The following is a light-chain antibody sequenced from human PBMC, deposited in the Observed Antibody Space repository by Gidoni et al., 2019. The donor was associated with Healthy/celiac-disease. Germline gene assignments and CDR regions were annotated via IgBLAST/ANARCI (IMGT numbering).Light chain of an antibody. Sequence: IKMTRSPSPLSASVGDRITITCRASQSMSSWLAWYQQKPGKAPKLLSYYASSLESGVPSRFSGSGSGTEFTLTISSLQPDDFATYYCQQYNSYWTFGQGTKVEIK. CDR2: YAS. CDR1: QSMSSW. V-gene: IGKV1-5*01. CDR3: QQYNSYWT. J-gene: IGKJ1*01.